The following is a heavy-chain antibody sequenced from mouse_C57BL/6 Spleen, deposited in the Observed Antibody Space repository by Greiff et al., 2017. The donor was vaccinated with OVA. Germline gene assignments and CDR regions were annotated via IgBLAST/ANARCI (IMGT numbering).Heavy chain of an antibody. V-gene: IGHV1-52*01. J-gene: IGHJ3*01. CDR1: GYTFTSYW. CDR2: IDPSDSET. D-gene: IGHD2-5*01. Sequence: QVQLQQPGAELVRPGSSVKLSCKASGYTFTSYWMHWVKQRPIQGLEWIGNIDPSDSETYYNQKFKDKATLTVDKSSSTAYMQLSSLTSEDSAVYYCARFSNYVGFAYWGQGTLVTVSA. CDR3: ARFSNYVGFAY.